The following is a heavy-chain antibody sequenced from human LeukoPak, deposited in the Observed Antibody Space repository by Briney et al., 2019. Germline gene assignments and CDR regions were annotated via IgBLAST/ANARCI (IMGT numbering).Heavy chain of an antibody. CDR2: MNPNSGNT. V-gene: IGHV1-8*01. CDR3: ARGQMVRVLLGYYYYMDV. D-gene: IGHD3-10*01. CDR1: GYTFTSYD. Sequence: GASVKVSCKASGYTFTSYDINWVRQATGQGLEWMGWMNPNSGNTGYAQKFQGRVTMTRNTSISTAYMELSSLRSEDTAVYYCARGQMVRVLLGYYYYMDVWGKGTTVTISS. J-gene: IGHJ6*03.